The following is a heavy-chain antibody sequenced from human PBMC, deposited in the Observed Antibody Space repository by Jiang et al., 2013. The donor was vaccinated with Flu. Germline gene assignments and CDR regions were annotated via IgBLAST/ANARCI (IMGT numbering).Heavy chain of an antibody. V-gene: IGHV1-2*06. D-gene: IGHD3-16*02. Sequence: SGYTFTGYYMHWVRQAPGQGLEWMGRINPNSGGTNYAQKFQGRVTMTRDTSISTAYMELSRLRSDDTAVYYCARSLGELSLFPDDAFDIWGQGTMVTVSS. CDR3: ARSLGELSLFPDDAFDI. CDR1: GYTFTGYY. J-gene: IGHJ3*02. CDR2: INPNSGGT.